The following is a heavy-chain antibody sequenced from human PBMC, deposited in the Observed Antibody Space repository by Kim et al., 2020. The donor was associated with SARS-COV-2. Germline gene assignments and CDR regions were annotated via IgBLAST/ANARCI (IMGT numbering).Heavy chain of an antibody. J-gene: IGHJ4*02. CDR2: ISGSGGST. D-gene: IGHD3-10*01. CDR3: AKDWAGSLAYDPRRITMVRGIHY. Sequence: GGSLRLSCAASGFTFSSYAMSWVRQAPGKGLEWVSAISGSGGSTYYADSGKGRFPISRDNSKNTLYLQMNSLRAEDTAVYYCAKDWAGSLAYDPRRITMVRGIHYWGQGTLVTVSS. CDR1: GFTFSSYA. V-gene: IGHV3-23*01.